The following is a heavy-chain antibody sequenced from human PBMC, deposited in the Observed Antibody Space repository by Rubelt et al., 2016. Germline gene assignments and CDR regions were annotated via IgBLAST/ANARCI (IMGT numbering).Heavy chain of an antibody. CDR3: ARGHSNYYFDY. Sequence: QLQLQESGPGLVKPSETLSLTCTVSGGSISSSSYYWGWIRQPPGKGLEWIGYIYYSGSTYYNPSLKSRVTISVDTSKNQVSLKLSSVTAADTAVYYCARGHSNYYFDYWGQGTLVTVSS. CDR1: GGSISSSSYY. V-gene: IGHV4-39*07. J-gene: IGHJ4*02. CDR2: IYYSGST. D-gene: IGHD4-11*01.